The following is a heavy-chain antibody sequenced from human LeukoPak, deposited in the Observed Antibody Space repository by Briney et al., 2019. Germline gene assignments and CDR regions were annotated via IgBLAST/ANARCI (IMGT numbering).Heavy chain of an antibody. CDR1: GFTFSSYA. D-gene: IGHD2-21*02. CDR2: STGSGGTT. CDR3: AKLERYCGGDCWDAFDI. Sequence: PGGSLRLSCAASGFTFSSYAMTWVRQAPGRGLEWVSASTGSGGTTYYADSVMGRFTISRDNSKNTLYLQMNSLRAEDTAVYYCAKLERYCGGDCWDAFDIWGQGTMVTVSS. V-gene: IGHV3-23*01. J-gene: IGHJ3*02.